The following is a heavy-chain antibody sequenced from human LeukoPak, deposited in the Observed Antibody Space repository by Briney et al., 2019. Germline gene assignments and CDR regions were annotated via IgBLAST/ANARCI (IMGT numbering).Heavy chain of an antibody. CDR2: IYYSGST. CDR1: GGSISSYY. CDR3: ARDKLGYYFDY. J-gene: IGHJ4*02. D-gene: IGHD7-27*01. V-gene: IGHV4-59*12. Sequence: SETLSLTCAVSGGSISSYYWNWIRQPPGKGLEWIGYIYYSGSTNYNPSLKSRVTISVDTSKNQFSLKLSSVTAADTAVYYCARDKLGYYFDYWCQGTLVTVSS.